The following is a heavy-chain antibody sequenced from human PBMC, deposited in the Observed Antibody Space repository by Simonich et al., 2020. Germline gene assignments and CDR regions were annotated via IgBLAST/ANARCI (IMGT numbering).Heavy chain of an antibody. D-gene: IGHD6-13*01. CDR1: GYSISSGYY. CDR3: ARVGYSNYYYYGMDV. J-gene: IGHJ6*02. CDR2: IYHSGRT. V-gene: IGHV4-38-2*01. Sequence: QVQLQESGPGLVKPSETLSLTCAVSGYSISSGYYWGWIRQPPGKGLEWIGSIYHSGRTYYNPSINIRVTISVDTSKNQFSLKLSSVTAADTAVYYCARVGYSNYYYYGMDVWGQGTTVTVSS.